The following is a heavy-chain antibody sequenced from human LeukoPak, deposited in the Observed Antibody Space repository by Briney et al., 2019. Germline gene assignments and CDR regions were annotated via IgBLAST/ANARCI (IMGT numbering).Heavy chain of an antibody. CDR2: IYSGGST. V-gene: IGHV3-53*01. CDR3: ARSRGGLWFFDY. J-gene: IGHJ4*02. CDR1: GVTVSNSY. D-gene: IGHD3-10*01. Sequence: GGSLRLSCAASGVTVSNSYMNWVRQAPGKGLEWVSVIYSGGSTYYADSVKGRFTISRDNSKNTLYLQMNSLRAEDTAVYYCARSRGGLWFFDYWGQGTLVTVSS.